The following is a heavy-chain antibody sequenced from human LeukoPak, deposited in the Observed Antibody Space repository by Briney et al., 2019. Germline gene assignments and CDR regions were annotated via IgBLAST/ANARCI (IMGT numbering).Heavy chain of an antibody. CDR2: INPTGSST. CDR1: GYTFTNYY. J-gene: IGHJ4*02. D-gene: IGHD6-13*01. Sequence: ASVKVSCKASGYTFTNYYMHWVRQAPGQGLEWMGLINPTGSSTNYAQKFRGRVTMTRDTSTTTVYMELSSLRSEDTAVYYCARVPQGSSWPYYFDYWGQGTLVTVSS. V-gene: IGHV1-46*01. CDR3: ARVPQGSSWPYYFDY.